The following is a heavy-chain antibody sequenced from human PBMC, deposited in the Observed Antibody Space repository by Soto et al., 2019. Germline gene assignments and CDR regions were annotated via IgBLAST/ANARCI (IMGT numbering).Heavy chain of an antibody. V-gene: IGHV1-18*01. CDR2: ISAYNGNT. CDR1: GYTFTSYG. Sequence: QVQLVQSGAEVKKPGASVKVSCKASGYTFTSYGISWVRQAPGQGLEWMGWISAYNGNTNYAQKLQGRVTMTTDTATSTAYMELRSLRSHDTAVYYCARLYCISTSCYLGMDVWGQGTTVTVSS. J-gene: IGHJ6*02. CDR3: ARLYCISTSCYLGMDV. D-gene: IGHD2-2*01.